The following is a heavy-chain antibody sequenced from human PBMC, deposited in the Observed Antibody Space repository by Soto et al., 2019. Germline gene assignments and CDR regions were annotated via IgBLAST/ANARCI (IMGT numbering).Heavy chain of an antibody. CDR2: IYYSGST. CDR3: ARGSSSLGY. CDR1: GGSISSYY. D-gene: IGHD6-6*01. Sequence: SETLSLTCTVSGGSISSYYWSWIRQPPGKGLEWIGYIYYSGSTNYNPSLKSRVTISVDTSKNQFSLKLSSVTAADTAVYYCARGSSSLGYWGQGTLVTVSS. V-gene: IGHV4-59*01. J-gene: IGHJ4*02.